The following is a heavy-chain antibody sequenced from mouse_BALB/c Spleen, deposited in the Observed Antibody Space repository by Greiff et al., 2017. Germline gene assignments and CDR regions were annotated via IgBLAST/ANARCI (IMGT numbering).Heavy chain of an antibody. CDR2: IYPGDGDT. J-gene: IGHJ4*01. V-gene: IGHV1-80*01. CDR3: ARRGDYGYAMDY. D-gene: IGHD2-4*01. Sequence: VKLVESGAELVRPGSSVKISCKASGYAFSSYWMNWVKQRPGQGLEWIGQIYPGDGDTNYNGKFKGKATLTADKSSSTAYMQLSSLTSEDSAVYFCARRGDYGYAMDYWGQGTSVTVSS. CDR1: GYAFSSYW.